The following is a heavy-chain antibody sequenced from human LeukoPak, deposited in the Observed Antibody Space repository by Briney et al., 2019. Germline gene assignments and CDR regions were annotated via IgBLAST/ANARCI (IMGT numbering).Heavy chain of an antibody. CDR1: GFTFDDYV. V-gene: IGHV3-43*02. CDR3: AKDFLFAYYYDSSGYFDY. CDR2: ISGDGGST. J-gene: IGHJ4*02. D-gene: IGHD3-22*01. Sequence: GGSLRLSCAASGFTFDDYVMHWVRQAPGKGLEWVSLISGDGGSTYYADSVKGRFTISRDNSKNSLYLQMNSLRTEDTALYYCAKDFLFAYYYDSSGYFDYWGQGTLVTVSS.